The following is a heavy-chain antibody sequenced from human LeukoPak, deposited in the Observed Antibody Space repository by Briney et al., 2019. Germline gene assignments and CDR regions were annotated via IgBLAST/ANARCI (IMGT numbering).Heavy chain of an antibody. D-gene: IGHD3-22*01. CDR1: GYSFTSYW. CDR3: ARLGYYDSSGYYYVFDY. CDR2: IYPSDSDT. V-gene: IGHV5-51*01. J-gene: IGHJ4*02. Sequence: GESLKISCKGSGYSFTSYWIGWVRQMPGKGLEWMGIIYPSDSDTRYSPSFQGQVTISADKSISTAYLQWSSLKASDTAMYYCARLGYYDSSGYYYVFDYWGQGTLVTVSS.